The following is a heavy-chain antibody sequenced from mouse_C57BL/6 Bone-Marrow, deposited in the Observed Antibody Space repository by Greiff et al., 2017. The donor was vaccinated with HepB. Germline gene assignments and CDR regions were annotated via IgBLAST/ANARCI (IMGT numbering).Heavy chain of an antibody. Sequence: QVQLKQSGAELVKPGASVKISCKASGYAFSSYWMNWVKQRPGKGLEWIGQIYPGDGDTNYNGKFKGKATLTADESSSTAYMQLSSLTSEDSAVYFCAREGSSYKGNYWGQGTTLTVSS. CDR1: GYAFSSYW. CDR2: IYPGDGDT. D-gene: IGHD1-1*01. CDR3: AREGSSYKGNY. V-gene: IGHV1-80*01. J-gene: IGHJ2*01.